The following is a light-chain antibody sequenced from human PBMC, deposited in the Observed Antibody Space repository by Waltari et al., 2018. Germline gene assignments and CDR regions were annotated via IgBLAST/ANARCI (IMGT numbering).Light chain of an antibody. CDR1: SSDVGSYNL. J-gene: IGLJ2*01. CDR2: EGS. CDR3: CSYAGSSTFEV. Sequence: QSALTQPASVSGSPGQSITISCTGTSSDVGSYNLVSWYQQHPGKAPKLMIYEGSKRPAGVSNRVSGSKSGNTASLRISGLQAEDEADYYCCSYAGSSTFEVFGGGTKLTVL. V-gene: IGLV2-23*03.